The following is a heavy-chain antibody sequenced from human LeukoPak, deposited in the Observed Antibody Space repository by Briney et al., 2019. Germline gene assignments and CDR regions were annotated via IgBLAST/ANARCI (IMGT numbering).Heavy chain of an antibody. V-gene: IGHV3-23*01. CDR3: AKDLGVVVVPAATRNDAFDS. Sequence: EGSLRLSYAPSGFTFGIYAMSWVRQAPGEGLVWVSAIVGSGSSTYYANSVKGRFTFSRDNSKNTLYLQMNSLRAEDTAVYYCAKDLGVVVVPAATRNDAFDSWGQGTMVTVSS. D-gene: IGHD2-2*01. CDR1: GFTFGIYA. CDR2: IVGSGSST. J-gene: IGHJ3*02.